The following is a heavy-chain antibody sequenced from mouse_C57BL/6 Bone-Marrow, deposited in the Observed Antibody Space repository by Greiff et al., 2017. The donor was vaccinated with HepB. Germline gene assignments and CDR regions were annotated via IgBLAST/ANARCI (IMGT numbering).Heavy chain of an antibody. CDR2: IYPGSGST. D-gene: IGHD1-1*01. CDR1: GYNFTSYW. V-gene: IGHV1-55*01. J-gene: IGHJ2*01. Sequence: VQLQQPGAELVKPGASVKMSCKASGYNFTSYWITWVKQRPGQGLEWIGDIYPGSGSTNNNEKFKSKATLTVYTSSSTAYMQLSSLTSEDSAVYYCARPPPFYGSSYVGDYWGQGTTLTVSS. CDR3: ARPPPFYGSSYVGDY.